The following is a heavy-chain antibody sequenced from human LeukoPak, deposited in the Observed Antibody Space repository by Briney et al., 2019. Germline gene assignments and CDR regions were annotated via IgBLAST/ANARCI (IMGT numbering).Heavy chain of an antibody. CDR2: TYFRSKWYN. Sequence: SQTLSLTCAISGDSVSSNSAAWNRIRQSPSRGLEWLGRTYFRSKWYNDYAVSVKSRITINPDTSKNQFSLQLNSVTPEDTAVYYCARDPRIALAAYFDYWGQGILVTVSS. CDR3: ARDPRIALAAYFDY. CDR1: GDSVSSNSAA. D-gene: IGHD6-19*01. V-gene: IGHV6-1*01. J-gene: IGHJ4*02.